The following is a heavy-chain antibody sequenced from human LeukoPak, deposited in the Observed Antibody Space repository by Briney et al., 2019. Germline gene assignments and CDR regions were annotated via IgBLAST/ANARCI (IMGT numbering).Heavy chain of an antibody. Sequence: PGGSLRLSCAASGFTFSSYGMHWVRQAPGKGLEWVAVISYDGSNKYYADSVKGRFTISRDNSNNTLYLQMNSLRAEDTAVYYCAKVYYDFWSGYPYYFDYWGQGTLVTVSS. CDR1: GFTFSSYG. D-gene: IGHD3-3*01. J-gene: IGHJ4*02. CDR3: AKVYYDFWSGYPYYFDY. V-gene: IGHV3-30*18. CDR2: ISYDGSNK.